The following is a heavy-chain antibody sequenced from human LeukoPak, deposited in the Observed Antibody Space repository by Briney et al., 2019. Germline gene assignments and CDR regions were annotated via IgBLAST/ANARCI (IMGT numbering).Heavy chain of an antibody. CDR2: ISYDGSNK. CDR3: ARVREARFDY. V-gene: IGHV3-30*04. Sequence: GGSLRLSCAASGFTFSSYAMHWVRQAPGKGLEWVAVISYDGSNKYYADSVKGRFTISRDNSKNTPYLQMNSLRAEDTAVYYCARVREARFDYWGQGTLVTVSS. CDR1: GFTFSSYA. D-gene: IGHD1-26*01. J-gene: IGHJ4*02.